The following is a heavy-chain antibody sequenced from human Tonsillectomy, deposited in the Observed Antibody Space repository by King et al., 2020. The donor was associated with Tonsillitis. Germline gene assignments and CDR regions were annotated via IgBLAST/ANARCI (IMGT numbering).Heavy chain of an antibody. V-gene: IGHV5-10-1*03. D-gene: IGHD3-10*01. CDR2: IDPSDSYT. J-gene: IGHJ6*03. CDR3: ARLLRRNNYASGSYFPDYTYYMDV. CDR1: GYSFTSNW. Sequence: EVQLVESGAEVKKPGESLRISCKGSGYSFTSNWITWVRQMPGKGLEWMGRIDPSDSYTNYSPSFQGHVTISADKSISTAYLQWGSLKASDTAMYYCARLLRRNNYASGSYFPDYTYYMDVWGKGTTVTVSS.